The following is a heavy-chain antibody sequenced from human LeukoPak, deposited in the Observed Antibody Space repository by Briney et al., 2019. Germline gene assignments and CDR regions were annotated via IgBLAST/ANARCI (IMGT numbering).Heavy chain of an antibody. CDR1: GFTFSSYA. J-gene: IGHJ4*02. Sequence: GGSLRLSCAASGFTFSSYAMSWVRQAPGKGLEWVSVISGGGYSTYYAASVKGRFTISRDNSKNTLYLQMNSLRAEDTAVYYCARDLNSYFDCWGQGTLVTVSS. D-gene: IGHD4-23*01. CDR2: ISGGGYST. CDR3: ARDLNSYFDC. V-gene: IGHV3-23*01.